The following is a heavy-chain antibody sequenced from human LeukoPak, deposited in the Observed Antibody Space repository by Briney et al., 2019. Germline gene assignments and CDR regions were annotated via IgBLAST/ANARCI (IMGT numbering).Heavy chain of an antibody. V-gene: IGHV3-11*04. CDR3: ARDLRPPEIYNWNYGSWFDP. CDR2: ISSSGSTI. CDR1: GFTFSDYY. D-gene: IGHD1-7*01. J-gene: IGHJ5*02. Sequence: GGSLRLSCAASGFTFSDYYMSWIRQAPGKGLEWVSYISSSGSTIYYADSAKGRFTISRDNAKNSLYLQMNSLRAEDTAVYYCARDLRPPEIYNWNYGSWFDPWGQGTLVTVSS.